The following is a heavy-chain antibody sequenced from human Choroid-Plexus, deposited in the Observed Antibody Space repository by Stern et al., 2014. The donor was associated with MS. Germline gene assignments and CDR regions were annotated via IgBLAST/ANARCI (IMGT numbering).Heavy chain of an antibody. CDR2: VSYDGSNK. V-gene: IGHV3-30*18. Sequence: VQLVESGGGVVQPGRPLRLSCGASGFTFGSCAMHWVRKAPGKGLEGVAGVSYDGSNKYYADSVKGRFTISRDNSQNTLYMQMSSLRPEDTAVYYCAKDRQYLTYFFDHWGQGSLVTVSS. D-gene: IGHD2/OR15-2a*01. J-gene: IGHJ5*02. CDR3: AKDRQYLTYFFDH. CDR1: GFTFGSCA.